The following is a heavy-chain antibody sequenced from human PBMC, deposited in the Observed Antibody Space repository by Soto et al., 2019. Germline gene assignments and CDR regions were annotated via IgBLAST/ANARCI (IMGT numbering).Heavy chain of an antibody. V-gene: IGHV1-69*01. CDR1: GGTFSSYA. CDR2: IIPIFGTA. Sequence: QVQLVQSGAEVKKPGSSVKVSCKASGGTFSSYAISWVRQAPGQGLEWMGGIIPIFGTANYAQKFQGRVTITADEPTSTAYTELSSLRSEDTAVYYCASPYYYDSSGYYYVWGQGTLVTVSS. CDR3: ASPYYYDSSGYYYV. D-gene: IGHD3-22*01. J-gene: IGHJ4*02.